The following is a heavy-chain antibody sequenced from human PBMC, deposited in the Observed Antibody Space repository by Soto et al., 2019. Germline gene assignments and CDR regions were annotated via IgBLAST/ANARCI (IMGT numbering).Heavy chain of an antibody. Sequence: QITLKESGPTLVKPTQTLTLTSTFSGSSLSSTRMAVGWIRRPPGKALEWLALIYWDDDKRYSPFLKSRLTITKDTSKNQVVLTMSNMDPVDTARYYCAHIVVAGLGYYFDYWGQGTLVTVSS. CDR2: IYWDDDK. J-gene: IGHJ4*02. CDR1: GSSLSSTRMA. V-gene: IGHV2-5*02. D-gene: IGHD6-19*01. CDR3: AHIVVAGLGYYFDY.